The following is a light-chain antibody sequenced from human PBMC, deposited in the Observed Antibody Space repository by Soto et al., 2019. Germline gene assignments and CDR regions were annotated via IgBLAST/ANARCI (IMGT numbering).Light chain of an antibody. CDR2: DAD. CDR1: HDIKNY. CDR3: QQFDVMPPYT. Sequence: DIQLTQSPPSLSASEGDRVTITCQASHDIKNYLNWYQQKPGKAPKLLIYDADNLQTGVPSRFSGSGAGTDITFTIRSLQPEDGATYFYQQFDVMPPYTFGQGTKVEIK. J-gene: IGKJ2*01. V-gene: IGKV1-33*01.